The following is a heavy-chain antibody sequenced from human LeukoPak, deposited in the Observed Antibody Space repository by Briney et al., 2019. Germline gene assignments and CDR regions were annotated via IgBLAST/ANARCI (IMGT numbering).Heavy chain of an antibody. Sequence: ASVKVSCKASGYTFTSYGISWVRQAPGQGLEWMGWISAYNGNTNYAQKLQGRVTMTTDTSTSTAYMEQRSLRSDDTAVYYCARVATFGGVIANWFDPWGQGTLVTVSS. V-gene: IGHV1-18*01. CDR3: ARVATFGGVIANWFDP. D-gene: IGHD3-16*02. CDR1: GYTFTSYG. J-gene: IGHJ5*02. CDR2: ISAYNGNT.